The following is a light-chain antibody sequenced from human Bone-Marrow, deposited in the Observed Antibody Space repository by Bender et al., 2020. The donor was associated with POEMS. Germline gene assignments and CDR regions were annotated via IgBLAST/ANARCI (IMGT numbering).Light chain of an antibody. V-gene: IGLV2-8*01. J-gene: IGLJ2*01. Sequence: QSALTQPPSAPGSPGQSLTISCTRTSSDVGGFDYVSWYQQHPGKAPKLMIYDVNKRPSGVPDRFSGSKSGNTASLTVSGLQAEDEAEYYCSSYSGSNSVLFGGGTKLTVL. CDR1: SSDVGGFDY. CDR3: SSYSGSNSVL. CDR2: DVN.